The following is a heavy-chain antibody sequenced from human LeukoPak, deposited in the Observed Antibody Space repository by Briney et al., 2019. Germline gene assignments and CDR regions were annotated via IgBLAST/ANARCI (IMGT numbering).Heavy chain of an antibody. CDR1: GGSISSSSYY. V-gene: IGHV4-39*01. J-gene: IGHJ4*02. Sequence: SETLSLTCTVSGGSISSSSYYWGWIRQPPGKGLEWIGSIYYSGSTYYNPSLKSRVTISVDTSKNQFSLKLSSVTAADTAVYYCARRFSGSYGEIDYWGQGTLVTVSS. D-gene: IGHD1-26*01. CDR3: ARRFSGSYGEIDY. CDR2: IYYSGST.